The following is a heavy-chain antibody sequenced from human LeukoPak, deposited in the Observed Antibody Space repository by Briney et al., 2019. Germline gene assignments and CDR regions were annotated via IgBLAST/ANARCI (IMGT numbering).Heavy chain of an antibody. J-gene: IGHJ5*02. D-gene: IGHD6-13*01. CDR1: GDSVSSNSAA. Sequence: SQTLSLTCAISGDSVSSNSAAWNWIRQSPSRGLEWLGRTYYRSKWYNDYAVSVKSRITINPDTSKNQSSLQLNSVTPEDTAVYYCARVAAVGMDNWFDPWGQGTLVTVSS. V-gene: IGHV6-1*01. CDR2: TYYRSKWYN. CDR3: ARVAAVGMDNWFDP.